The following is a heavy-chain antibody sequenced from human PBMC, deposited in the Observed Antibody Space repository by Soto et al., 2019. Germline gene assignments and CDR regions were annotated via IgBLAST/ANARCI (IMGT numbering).Heavy chain of an antibody. CDR1: GFTFSSYA. J-gene: IGHJ4*02. CDR2: ISYDGSNK. D-gene: IGHD6-6*01. Sequence: GGSLRLSCAASGFTFSSYAMPWVRQAPGKGLEWVAVISYDGSNKYYADSVKGRFTISRDNSKNTLYLQMNSLRAEDTAVYYCARDLAARPYWGQGTLVTSPQ. CDR3: ARDLAARPY. V-gene: IGHV3-30-3*01.